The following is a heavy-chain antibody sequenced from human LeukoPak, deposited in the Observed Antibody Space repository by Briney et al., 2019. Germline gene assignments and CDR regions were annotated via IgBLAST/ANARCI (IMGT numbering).Heavy chain of an antibody. V-gene: IGHV3-21*01. J-gene: IGHJ4*02. CDR2: ISSSSSYI. CDR1: GFPFRSQY. CDR3: AREAL. Sequence: GSLEISCAASGFPFRSQYMKLVRPAPGKGLEWVSSISSSSSYIYYADLVKGRFTISRDNAKNSLYLQMNSLRAEDTAVYYCAREALRGQGTLVTVSS.